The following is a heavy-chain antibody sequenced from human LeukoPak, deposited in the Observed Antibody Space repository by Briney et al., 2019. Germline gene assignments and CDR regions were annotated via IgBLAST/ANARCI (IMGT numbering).Heavy chain of an antibody. CDR2: IKEDGSQK. V-gene: IGHV3-7*01. CDR3: ARGLNTSPGVDY. CDR1: GFTFSNYW. Sequence: GSLRLSCAVSGFTFSNYWMNWVRQAPGKGLEWVANIKEDGSQKYYVESVKGRFTVSRDNAKNSVYLQMSCLRDEDTAVYYCARGLNTSPGVDYWGQGTLVTVSS. D-gene: IGHD3-16*01. J-gene: IGHJ4*02.